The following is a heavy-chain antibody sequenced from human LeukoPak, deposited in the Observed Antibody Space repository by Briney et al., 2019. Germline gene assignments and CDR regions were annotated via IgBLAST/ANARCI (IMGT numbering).Heavy chain of an antibody. V-gene: IGHV3-33*08. CDR3: ARDLGGRVVYYGMDV. Sequence: PGGSLRLSCAASGFTFSSYAMSWVRQAPGKGLEWVAVIWYDGSNKYYADSVKGRFTISRDNSKNTLYLQMNSLRAEDTAVYYCARDLGGRVVYYGMDVWGQGTTVTVSS. CDR2: IWYDGSNK. CDR1: GFTFSSYA. J-gene: IGHJ6*02. D-gene: IGHD3-16*01.